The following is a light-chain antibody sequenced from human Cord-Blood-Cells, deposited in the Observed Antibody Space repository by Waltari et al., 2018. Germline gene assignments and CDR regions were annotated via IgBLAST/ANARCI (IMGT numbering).Light chain of an antibody. V-gene: IGKV4-1*01. CDR1: QSVLYSSNNKNY. CDR3: QKYYSTPYT. Sequence: DIVMTQSPDSLALSLGERSTINCKSSQSVLYSSNNKNYLAWYQQKPGQHPKLLIYWASTGEYGVPDRFSGSGAGTDVTLTISSLQAEDVAVYYCQKYYSTPYTFGQGTKLEIK. CDR2: WAS. J-gene: IGKJ2*01.